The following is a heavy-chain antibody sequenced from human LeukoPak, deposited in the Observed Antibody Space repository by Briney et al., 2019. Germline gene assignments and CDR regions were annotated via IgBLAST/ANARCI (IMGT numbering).Heavy chain of an antibody. Sequence: QAGGSLRLSCAASGFTLSSYAMSWVRQGPGKGLEWVSAISVSGNTYHADSVKGRFTISRDSSKNTLYLQMNSLTAADTAVYYCARGGDFWSGYWFDPWGQGTLVTVSS. J-gene: IGHJ5*02. CDR2: ISVSGNT. V-gene: IGHV3-23*01. CDR3: ARGGDFWSGYWFDP. CDR1: GFTLSSYA. D-gene: IGHD3-3*01.